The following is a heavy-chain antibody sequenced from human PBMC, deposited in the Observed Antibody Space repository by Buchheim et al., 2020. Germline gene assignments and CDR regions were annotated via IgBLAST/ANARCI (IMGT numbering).Heavy chain of an antibody. CDR3: VKYRGRIFDY. V-gene: IGHV6-1*01. CDR2: SYYRSEWYY. D-gene: IGHD3-16*01. Sequence: QIQLQQSGPGLVKLSQTFSLTCTISGESVSSNSAAWNWIRQSPSRGLVWLARSYYRSEWYYEYAVFVKSRLTIKPEPYKRPFSLQLSSVTPEDTSVYYCVKYRGRIFDYWGQGTL. J-gene: IGHJ4*02. CDR1: GESVSSNSAA.